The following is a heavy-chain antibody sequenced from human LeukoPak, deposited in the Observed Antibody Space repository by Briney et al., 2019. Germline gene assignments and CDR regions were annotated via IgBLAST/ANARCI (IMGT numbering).Heavy chain of an antibody. CDR2: ISWNSDTI. CDR1: GFIFGDFA. Sequence: PGGSLRLSCAASGFIFGDFAMHWVRQAPGKGLEWVSGISWNSDTIGYADSVKGRFTISRDNAKDSLYLQMNSLRVEDTALYYCVKEHVLTGYGSWGQGTLVTVSS. D-gene: IGHD3-9*01. J-gene: IGHJ5*02. CDR3: VKEHVLTGYGS. V-gene: IGHV3-9*01.